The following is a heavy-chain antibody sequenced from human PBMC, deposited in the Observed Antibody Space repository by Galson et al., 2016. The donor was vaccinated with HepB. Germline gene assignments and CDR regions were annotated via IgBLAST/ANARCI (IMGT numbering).Heavy chain of an antibody. D-gene: IGHD2-21*02. CDR2: ISDSGDSI. V-gene: IGHV3-48*03. Sequence: SLRLSCAASGFTFSTYEMNWVRQAPGKGLEWVAYISDSGDSIYYADSVRGRFTISRDNAKNSLFLQMDSLRVEDTAVYYCARDDCGGDCTWMVFDHWGQGTLVTGSS. CDR1: GFTFSTYE. J-gene: IGHJ4*02. CDR3: ARDDCGGDCTWMVFDH.